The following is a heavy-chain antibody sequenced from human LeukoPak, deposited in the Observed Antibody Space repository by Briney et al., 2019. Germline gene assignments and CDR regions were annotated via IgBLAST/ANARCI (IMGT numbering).Heavy chain of an antibody. D-gene: IGHD6-13*01. CDR3: ARGGGSGRYGLPFDS. CDR1: GGSISSSSYY. J-gene: IGHJ4*02. Sequence: PSETLSLTCTVSGGSISSSSYYWGWIRQPPGKGLEWVANMKQDGREKYLVDSVKGRLTISRDNAKNSVYLQMNSLTDEDTAVYYCARGGGSGRYGLPFDSWGQGTLVTVSS. CDR2: MKQDGREK. V-gene: IGHV3-7*01.